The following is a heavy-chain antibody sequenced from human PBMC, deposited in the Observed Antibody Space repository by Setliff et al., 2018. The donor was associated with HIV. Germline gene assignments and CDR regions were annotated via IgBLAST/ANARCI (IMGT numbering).Heavy chain of an antibody. Sequence: GVLKISCVASGITFSSYWMSWVRQAPGKGLEWVDNIKQDGSERSYVDSVKGRFTISRDNAKNSLYLQMNSLRAEDTAVYYCARINCGGDCYKYDAFDIWGQGTMVTVSS. CDR3: ARINCGGDCYKYDAFDI. CDR2: IKQDGSER. V-gene: IGHV3-7*01. CDR1: GITFSSYW. D-gene: IGHD2-21*02. J-gene: IGHJ3*02.